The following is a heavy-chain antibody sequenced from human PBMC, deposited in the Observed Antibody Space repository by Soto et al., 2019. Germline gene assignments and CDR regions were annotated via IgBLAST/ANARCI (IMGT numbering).Heavy chain of an antibody. CDR1: GGSINYHY. CDR2: IFYEGST. D-gene: IGHD6-13*01. CDR3: ARGGQYSSSWFDY. Sequence: SETLSLTCNVSGGSINYHYWHWIRQPPGKGLEWIASIFYEGSTNSNPSLSSRVTISVDTSKNQFSLKLAPVIAADTAVYYCARGGQYSSSWFDYWGQGTLVTVSS. V-gene: IGHV4-59*11. J-gene: IGHJ5*01.